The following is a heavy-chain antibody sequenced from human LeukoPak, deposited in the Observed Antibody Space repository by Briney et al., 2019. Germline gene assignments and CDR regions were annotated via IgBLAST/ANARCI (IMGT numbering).Heavy chain of an antibody. CDR2: ISGSGGST. J-gene: IGHJ4*02. V-gene: IGHV3-23*01. D-gene: IGHD1-14*01. CDR1: GFTFSSYA. Sequence: AVTLSFSCAAYGFTFSSYAMSRVRPAPGHGLEWASAISGSGGSTYYADSVKGRFTISRDNSKNTLYLQMNSLRAEDTAVYYCAKETDHDYWGQGTLVTVSS. CDR3: AKETDHDY.